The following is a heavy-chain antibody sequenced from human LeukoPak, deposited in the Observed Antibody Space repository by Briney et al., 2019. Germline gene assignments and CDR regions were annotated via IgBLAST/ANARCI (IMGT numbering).Heavy chain of an antibody. Sequence: SETLSLTCAVSDDSFSSHYWTWIRPPPGKGLEWIGYISYIGSTNYNPSLKGRVPISIDTSRNQCSLRLSSVTAADTAVYYCARDLVTVTKGFDIWGQGTMVSVSS. CDR1: DDSFSSHY. CDR3: ARDLVTVTKGFDI. D-gene: IGHD4-17*01. J-gene: IGHJ3*02. CDR2: ISYIGST. V-gene: IGHV4-59*11.